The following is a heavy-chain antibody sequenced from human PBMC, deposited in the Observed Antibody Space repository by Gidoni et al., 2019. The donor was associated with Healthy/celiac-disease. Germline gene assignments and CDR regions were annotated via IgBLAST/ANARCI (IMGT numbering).Heavy chain of an antibody. CDR2: IYYSGRT. D-gene: IGHD6-13*01. CDR3: ARGPRSSSSWYGGYFDY. Sequence: QVQLQASAPGLVKPSETLSPTVPVSGGSISSYYWSWIRQPPGKGLEWIGYIYYSGRTNYNPSLKSRVTISVDTSKNQFSLKLSSVTAADTAVYYCARGPRSSSSWYGGYFDYWGQGTLVTVSS. CDR1: GGSISSYY. V-gene: IGHV4-59*01. J-gene: IGHJ4*02.